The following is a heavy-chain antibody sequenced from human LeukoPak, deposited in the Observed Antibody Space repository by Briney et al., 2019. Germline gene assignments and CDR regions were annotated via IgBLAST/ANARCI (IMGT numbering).Heavy chain of an antibody. Sequence: ASVKVSCKASGYTFTNYGIHWLRQAPGQRPGWLGWINPGNGNTRYSQTFQGRVTFTRDTSATTAYMELSNLRSEDTAMYYCAKETTVIVVARSFFDYWGPGTLVTVSS. V-gene: IGHV1-3*01. D-gene: IGHD2-15*01. J-gene: IGHJ4*02. CDR1: GYTFTNYG. CDR3: AKETTVIVVARSFFDY. CDR2: INPGNGNT.